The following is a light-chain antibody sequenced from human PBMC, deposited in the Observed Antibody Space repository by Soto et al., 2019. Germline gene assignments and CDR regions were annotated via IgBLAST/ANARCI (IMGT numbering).Light chain of an antibody. V-gene: IGLV2-23*01. J-gene: IGLJ1*01. CDR2: EGS. CDR3: CSYAGSTVYV. Sequence: QSVLTQPASVSGSPGQSIAVSCTGTSSDFGSYNLVSWYQQHPGKAPQLILYEGSQRLSVVSDRFSGSKTGNTASLTISGLQAEDEADYYFCSYAGSTVYVFGSGTKLTVL. CDR1: SSDFGSYNL.